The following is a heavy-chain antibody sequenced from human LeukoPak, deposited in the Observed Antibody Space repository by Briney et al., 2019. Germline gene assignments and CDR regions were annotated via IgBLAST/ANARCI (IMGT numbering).Heavy chain of an antibody. CDR3: TTDPLPLDGYVFDY. J-gene: IGHJ4*02. V-gene: IGHV3-15*01. D-gene: IGHD5-12*01. CDR2: IKSKTDGGTT. Sequence: GGSLRLSCAASGFTFSNAWMSWVRQAPGKGLEWVGRIKSKTDGGTTDYAAPVKGRFTISRDDSKNTLYLQMNSLKTEDTAVYYCTTDPLPLDGYVFDYWGQGTLVTVSS. CDR1: GFTFSNAW.